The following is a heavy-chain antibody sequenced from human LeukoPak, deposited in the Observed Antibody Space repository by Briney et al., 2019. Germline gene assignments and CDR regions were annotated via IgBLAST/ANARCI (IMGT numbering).Heavy chain of an antibody. CDR1: GFAFSSYA. CDR2: ISVGGGGT. V-gene: IGHV3-23*01. D-gene: IGHD6-13*01. CDR3: AGSSSWYYFKY. Sequence: GGSLRLSCAASGFAFSSYAMSWVRQAPGKGLEWVSVISVGGGGTTYADSVKGRFTISRDNSKNTLYLQMNSLRAEDTAVYYCAGSSSWYYFKYWGQGTLVTVSS. J-gene: IGHJ4*02.